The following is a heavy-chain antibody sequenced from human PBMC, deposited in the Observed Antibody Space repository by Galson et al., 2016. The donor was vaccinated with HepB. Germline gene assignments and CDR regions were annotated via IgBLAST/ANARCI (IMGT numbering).Heavy chain of an antibody. Sequence: ETLSLTCIVYGGSFSGHYWHWIRQPPGKGLEWIGKINHSGSTSYNPSIKIRVTISVDTSKIQFSLKLNSVTAADRAVYYCATSRFHRDYYVILTGSFRGAFDIWGQGTMVTVS. J-gene: IGHJ3*02. V-gene: IGHV4-34*01. CDR3: ATSRFHRDYYVILTGSFRGAFDI. D-gene: IGHD3-9*01. CDR1: GGSFSGHY. CDR2: INHSGST.